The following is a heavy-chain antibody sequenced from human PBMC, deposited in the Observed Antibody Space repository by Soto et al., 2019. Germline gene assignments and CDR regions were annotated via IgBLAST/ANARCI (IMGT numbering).Heavy chain of an antibody. V-gene: IGHV4-59*01. CDR2: IYYSGST. CDR1: GSSISSYY. J-gene: IGHJ4*02. Sequence: SETLSLTCTVPGSSISSYYWSWIRQPPGKGLEWIGYIYYSGSTNYNPSLKSRVTISVDTSKNQFSLKLSSVTAADTAVYYCARGFHYYDSSGYYYWGQGTLVTVSS. D-gene: IGHD3-22*01. CDR3: ARGFHYYDSSGYYY.